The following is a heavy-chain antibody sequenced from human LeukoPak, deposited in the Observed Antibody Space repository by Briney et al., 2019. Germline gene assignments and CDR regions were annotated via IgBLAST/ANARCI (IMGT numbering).Heavy chain of an antibody. J-gene: IGHJ4*02. D-gene: IGHD3-22*01. CDR2: ISGSGVST. V-gene: IGHV3-23*01. CDR1: GFTFSSYA. CDR3: ARLTPDCYDSSGYYYNHYFDY. Sequence: GGSLRLSCAPSGFTFSSYAMSWVRQPPGEGLEWVAVISGSGVSTYCADSVKGRFTISRDNSNSTLYLQMHSLRAEDMAVYYCARLTPDCYDSSGYYYNHYFDYWGKGTLVTVSS.